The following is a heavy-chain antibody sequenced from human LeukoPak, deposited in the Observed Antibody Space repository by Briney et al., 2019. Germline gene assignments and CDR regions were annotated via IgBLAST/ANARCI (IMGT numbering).Heavy chain of an antibody. V-gene: IGHV3-74*01. J-gene: IGHJ4*02. D-gene: IGHD4-23*01. CDR3: VRDLDLGGYSSFVS. Sequence: PGGSLRLSCAASGFTFSNYIWMHWVRQAPGKGLVWVSRIRSDGGSSTYADSVKGRFTISRDNAKNTLYLQINTLRAEDTAVYYCVRDLDLGGYSSFVSWGQGTLVTVSS. CDR1: GFTFSNYIW. CDR2: IRSDGGSS.